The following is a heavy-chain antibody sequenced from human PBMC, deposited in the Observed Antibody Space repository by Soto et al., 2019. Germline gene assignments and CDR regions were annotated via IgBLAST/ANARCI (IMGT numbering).Heavy chain of an antibody. CDR2: IIPTFGTG. V-gene: IGHV1-69*01. CDR1: GGTFNNYA. CDR3: ASFDGTLVRGGRSSPYEMDV. J-gene: IGHJ6*02. D-gene: IGHD3-10*01. Sequence: QVLLVQSGPEVKKPGSSVKVSCKASGGTFNNYAINWVRQAPGKGLEWMGGIIPTFGTGNHAQKFQGRVTITADESPTTAYMEINSLRSEATAIYYCASFDGTLVRGGRSSPYEMDVWGQGTTVIVSS.